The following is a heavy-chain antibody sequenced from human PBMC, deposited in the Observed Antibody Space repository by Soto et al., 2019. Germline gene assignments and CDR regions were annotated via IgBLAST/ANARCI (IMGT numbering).Heavy chain of an antibody. D-gene: IGHD4-17*01. V-gene: IGHV3-43*01. Sequence: GSLRLSCAASGFPFDDYSMHWVRQAPGKGLEWVSLINWDAGGTYYADSVKGRFTISRDNSKNSLFLQMNSLTTDDTAFYYCVKDMAYGGNSGPFDYWGQGTLVTVSS. CDR3: VKDMAYGGNSGPFDY. CDR1: GFPFDDYS. CDR2: INWDAGGT. J-gene: IGHJ4*02.